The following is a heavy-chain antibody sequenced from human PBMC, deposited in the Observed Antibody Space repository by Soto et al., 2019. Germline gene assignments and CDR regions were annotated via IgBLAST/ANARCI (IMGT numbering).Heavy chain of an antibody. Sequence: SETLSLTCSVSDCSLTSYFWSWIRQPPGKGLEWIGYIFYSGTTNYNPSLKSRLTISIDTSRNRFALRLNSVTAADTAVYYCARGRGGTYDAFDIWGQGTMVTVSS. V-gene: IGHV4-59*01. J-gene: IGHJ3*02. CDR1: DCSLTSYF. CDR2: IFYSGTT. D-gene: IGHD1-26*01. CDR3: ARGRGGTYDAFDI.